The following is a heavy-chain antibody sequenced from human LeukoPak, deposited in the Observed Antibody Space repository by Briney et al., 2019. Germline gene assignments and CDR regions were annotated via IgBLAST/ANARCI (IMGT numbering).Heavy chain of an antibody. D-gene: IGHD3-16*01. CDR2: IYYSGST. Sequence: SQTLSLTCTVSGGSISSGGYYWSWIRQHPGKGLEWIGYIYYSGSTYYNPSLKSRVTISVDTSKNQFSLKLSSVTAADTAVYYCARSVLSVPYFDLWGRGTLVTVSS. CDR3: ARSVLSVPYFDL. J-gene: IGHJ2*01. V-gene: IGHV4-31*03. CDR1: GGSISSGGYY.